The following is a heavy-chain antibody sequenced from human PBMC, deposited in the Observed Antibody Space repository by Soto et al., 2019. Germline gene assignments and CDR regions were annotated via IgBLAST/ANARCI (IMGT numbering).Heavy chain of an antibody. CDR3: TPRADINGNWNGGNFDY. D-gene: IGHD1-1*01. CDR2: IYWDDDK. CDR1: GFSLNARPVG. V-gene: IGHV2-5*02. Sequence: QITLKESGPTRVKPTQTLTLTCTFSGFSLNARPVGVGWIRQHPGKALERLALIYWDDDKRYSQSLQRRRTITKDPSKTQLVLTMTNMDPLDTAIYYCTPRADINGNWNGGNFDYWGQGALVTVSS. J-gene: IGHJ4*02.